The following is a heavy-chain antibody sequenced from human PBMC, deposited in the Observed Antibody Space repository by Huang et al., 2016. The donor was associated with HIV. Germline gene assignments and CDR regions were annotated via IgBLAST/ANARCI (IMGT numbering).Heavy chain of an antibody. V-gene: IGHV1-18*01. Sequence: QVQLVQSGAEVKKPGASVKVSCKASGYTFSSFGISWVRQAAGQGLEGVGGLSVYNGNTKLAQKYQGRLTMTTDTSTSTAYMELRSLRSDDAAVYYCARGGGIQLWLLGYYYMDVWGNGTTVTVSS. CDR3: ARGGGIQLWLLGYYYMDV. CDR1: GYTFSSFG. D-gene: IGHD5-18*01. J-gene: IGHJ6*03. CDR2: LSVYNGNT.